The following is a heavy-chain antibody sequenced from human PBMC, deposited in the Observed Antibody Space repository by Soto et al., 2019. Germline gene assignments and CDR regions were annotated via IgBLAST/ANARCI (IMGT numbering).Heavy chain of an antibody. CDR2: IIPIYGTA. J-gene: IGHJ6*02. CDR1: GGTFSSYA. V-gene: IGHV1-69*01. D-gene: IGHD4-4*01. CDR3: ASSTVKTPCYYYGMDV. Sequence: QVQLVQSGAEVKKPGSSVKVSCKASGGTFSSYAISWVRQAPGQGLEWMGGIIPIYGTANYAQQLQGRVTITADESTSTAYMELRSLRSEDTAVDYCASSTVKTPCYYYGMDVWGQGTTVTVSS.